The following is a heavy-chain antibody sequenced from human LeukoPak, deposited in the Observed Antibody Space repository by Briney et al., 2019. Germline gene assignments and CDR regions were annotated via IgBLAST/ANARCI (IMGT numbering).Heavy chain of an antibody. CDR3: AREGFNWGSRFDY. Sequence: GGSLRLSCAASGFTFSSYTMNWVRQAPGKGLEWVSSISSSSSYIYYADSVKGRFTISRDNAKNSLYLQMNSLRAEDTAVYYCAREGFNWGSRFDYWGQGTLVTVSS. D-gene: IGHD7-27*01. J-gene: IGHJ4*02. CDR2: ISSSSSYI. CDR1: GFTFSSYT. V-gene: IGHV3-21*01.